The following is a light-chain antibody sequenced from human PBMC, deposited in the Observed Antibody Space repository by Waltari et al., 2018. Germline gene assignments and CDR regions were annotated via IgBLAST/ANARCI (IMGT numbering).Light chain of an antibody. V-gene: IGLV2-11*01. CDR3: WSYAGSYTLEV. Sequence: QSALTQPRSVSGSPGQSVTISCTGTSIDVGGYNYVSWYQQHPGKAPNLVSYEFSKRDSGGPDRFAGSKSANTASLTISGLQADDEADDYCWSYAGSYTLEVFGGGTKLTVL. CDR1: SIDVGGYNY. J-gene: IGLJ3*02. CDR2: EFS.